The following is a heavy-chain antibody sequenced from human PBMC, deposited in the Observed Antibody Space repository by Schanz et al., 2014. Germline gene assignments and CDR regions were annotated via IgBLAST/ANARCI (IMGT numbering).Heavy chain of an antibody. CDR3: AKGRFGELSAFDI. D-gene: IGHD3-10*01. V-gene: IGHV3-23*01. CDR1: GFNFSDYA. J-gene: IGHJ3*02. Sequence: EMQLLESGGGLAQPGGSLRLSCAASGFNFSDYAMCWVRQAPGKGLEWVSAISGSGGSTYYADSVKGRFTISRDNSKNTLYLQMNSLRAEDTAVYYCAKGRFGELSAFDIWGQGTMVNVSS. CDR2: ISGSGGST.